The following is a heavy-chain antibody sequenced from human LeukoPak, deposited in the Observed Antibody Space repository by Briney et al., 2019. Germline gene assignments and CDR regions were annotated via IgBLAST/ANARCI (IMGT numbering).Heavy chain of an antibody. CDR2: ISGSGGST. J-gene: IGHJ4*02. Sequence: GSLRLSCAASGFTFSSYAMSWVRQAPGKGLEWVSAISGSGGSTYYADSVKGRFTISRDNSKNTLYLQMNSLRAEDTAVYYCAKDRQVLWNFDYWGQGTLVTVSS. D-gene: IGHD3-16*01. CDR1: GFTFSSYA. CDR3: AKDRQVLWNFDY. V-gene: IGHV3-23*01.